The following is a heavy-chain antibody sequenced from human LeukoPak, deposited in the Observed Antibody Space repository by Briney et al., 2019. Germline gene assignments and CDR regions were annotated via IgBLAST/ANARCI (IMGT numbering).Heavy chain of an antibody. CDR2: ISSSSSYI. CDR1: GFTFSSYS. D-gene: IGHD3-10*01. CDR3: ARDYYGSGSLFDY. V-gene: IGHV3-21*01. Sequence: GGSLRLSCAASGFTFSSYSMNWVRQAPGKGLEWVSSISSSSSYIYYADSVKGRFTISRDSAKNSLYLQMNSLRAEDTAVYYCARDYYGSGSLFDYWGQGTLVTVSS. J-gene: IGHJ4*02.